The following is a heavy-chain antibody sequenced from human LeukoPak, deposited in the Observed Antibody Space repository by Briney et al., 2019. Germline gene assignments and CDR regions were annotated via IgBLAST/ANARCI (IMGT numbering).Heavy chain of an antibody. CDR1: GGSISSYY. Sequence: SGTLSLTCTVSGGSISSYYWSWIRQPPGKGLEWIGYIYYSGSTNYNPSLKSRVTISVDTSKNQFSLKLSSVTAADTAVYYCARGSYDSSGYYADYWGQGTLVTVSS. V-gene: IGHV4-59*01. CDR3: ARGSYDSSGYYADY. D-gene: IGHD3-22*01. J-gene: IGHJ4*02. CDR2: IYYSGST.